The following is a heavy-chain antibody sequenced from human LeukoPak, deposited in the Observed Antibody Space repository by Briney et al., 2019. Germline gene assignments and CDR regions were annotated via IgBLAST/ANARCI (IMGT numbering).Heavy chain of an antibody. D-gene: IGHD2/OR15-2a*01. V-gene: IGHV4-39*01. CDR2: IYYSGST. CDR1: GGSISSSSYY. Sequence: SETLSLTCTVSGGSISSSSYYWGWIRQPPGKGLEWIGSIYYSGSTYYNPSLKSRVTISVDTSKNPFSLKLSSVTAADTAVYYCARMAVYFLIPVRYFDYWGQGTLVTVSS. J-gene: IGHJ4*02. CDR3: ARMAVYFLIPVRYFDY.